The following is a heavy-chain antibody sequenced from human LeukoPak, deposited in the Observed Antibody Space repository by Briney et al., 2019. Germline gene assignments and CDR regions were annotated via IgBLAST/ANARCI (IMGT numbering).Heavy chain of an antibody. V-gene: IGHV3-7*05. D-gene: IGHD1-14*01. CDR3: LASSGY. CDR1: GLTFSGHW. CDR2: IKPDGSGT. J-gene: IGHJ4*02. Sequence: PGGSLRLSCAASGLTFSGHWMNWVRQALGKGLEWVANIKPDGSGTNYVDSVKGRFTISRDNAKNSAYLQMNSLRAEDTALYYCLASSGYWGQGTLVSVSS.